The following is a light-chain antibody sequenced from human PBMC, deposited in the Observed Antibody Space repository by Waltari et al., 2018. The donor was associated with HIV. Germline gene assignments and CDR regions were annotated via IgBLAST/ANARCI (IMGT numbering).Light chain of an antibody. CDR3: AAWDDSLSGHVV. CDR2: RSN. CDR1: SSNIGSNY. V-gene: IGLV1-47*01. J-gene: IGLJ2*01. Sequence: QSVLTQPPSASGTPGQRVTISCSGSSSNIGSNYVYWYQQLPGTAPKLLIYRSNQRPSGVPGRFSGSKYGTSASLAISGLRSEDEADYYCAAWDDSLSGHVVFGGGTKLTVL.